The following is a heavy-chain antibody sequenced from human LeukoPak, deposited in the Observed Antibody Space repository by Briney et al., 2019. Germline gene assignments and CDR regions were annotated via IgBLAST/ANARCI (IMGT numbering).Heavy chain of an antibody. V-gene: IGHV4-38-2*02. D-gene: IGHD3-22*01. CDR1: GYSISSGYY. J-gene: IGHJ3*02. Sequence: SETLSLTFTVSGYSISSGYYWGWIRQPPGKGLEWIGSIYHSGSTYYNPSLKSRVTISVDTSKNQFSLNLSSVTAADTAVYYCARYYYDSSGYYGGSAFDIWGQGTMVTVSS. CDR2: IYHSGST. CDR3: ARYYYDSSGYYGGSAFDI.